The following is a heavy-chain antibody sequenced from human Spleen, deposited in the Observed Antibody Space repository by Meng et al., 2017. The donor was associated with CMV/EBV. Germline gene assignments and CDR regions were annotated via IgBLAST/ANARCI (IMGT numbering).Heavy chain of an antibody. Sequence: GESLKISCAASGFTFSSYWMSWVRQAPGKGLEWVANIKQDGSEKYYVDSVKGRFTISRDNAKNSLYLQMNSLRAEDTAVYYCAKGKYDFSAFHIWGQGTMVTVSS. V-gene: IGHV3-7*01. J-gene: IGHJ3*02. CDR2: IKQDGSEK. CDR1: GFTFSSYW. D-gene: IGHD3-3*01. CDR3: AKGKYDFSAFHI.